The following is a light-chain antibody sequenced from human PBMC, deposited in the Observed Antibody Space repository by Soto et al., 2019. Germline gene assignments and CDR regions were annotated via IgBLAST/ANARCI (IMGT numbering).Light chain of an antibody. CDR1: QSISSW. J-gene: IGKJ1*01. CDR3: QQYNGYLWT. Sequence: DIQMTQSPSTLSTSVGDRVTITCRTSQSISSWLAWYQQKPGKAPKLLIYDASSLESGVPSRFSGSGSGTEFTLTIFSLQPDDFATYYCQQYNGYLWTFGQGTKVDIK. CDR2: DAS. V-gene: IGKV1-5*01.